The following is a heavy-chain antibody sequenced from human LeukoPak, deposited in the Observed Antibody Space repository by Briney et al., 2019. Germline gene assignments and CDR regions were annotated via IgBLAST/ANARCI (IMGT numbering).Heavy chain of an antibody. CDR3: ARPVAGTFDV. V-gene: IGHV4-39*01. CDR2: IYFSGST. Sequence: PSETLSLTCTVSGGSISSSPYYWGWIRQPPGKGLEWIGSIYFSGSTYYNPSLKSRVTISVDTSKNQFSLNLSSVTAADTAVYYCARPVAGTFDVWGQGTMVTVSS. J-gene: IGHJ3*01. CDR1: GGSISSSPYY. D-gene: IGHD6-19*01.